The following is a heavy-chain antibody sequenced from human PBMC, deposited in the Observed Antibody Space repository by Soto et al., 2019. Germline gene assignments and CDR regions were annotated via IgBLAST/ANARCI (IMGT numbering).Heavy chain of an antibody. V-gene: IGHV4-4*07. CDR2: VSTNGAT. D-gene: IGHD1-7*01. CDR1: DDFISSYY. CDR3: ARSDNRNSLYGVDV. Sequence: PSETLSLTCTVSDDFISSYYWNWIRQPAGKGLEWIGRVSTNGATNYNPSLESRVTMSVDTSKNQFSLKLTSVTAADTAVYFCARSDNRNSLYGVDVWGQGTAVTVS. J-gene: IGHJ6*02.